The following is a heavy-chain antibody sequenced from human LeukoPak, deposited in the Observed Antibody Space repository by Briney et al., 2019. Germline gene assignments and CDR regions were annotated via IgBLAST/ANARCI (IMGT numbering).Heavy chain of an antibody. J-gene: IGHJ5*02. D-gene: IGHD2-2*01. CDR1: GESFYGYY. CDR2: FYHSGST. CDR3: SRSGYCSSTSCPS. V-gene: IGHV4-34*01. Sequence: SEALSLTCALYGESFYGYYWSWIPQPPGKGLEWIGEFYHSGSTNYNPSLKSRVTLSLDTSQNQLSLTLSSVTAADTAVCYCSRSGYCSSTSCPSWGEGTLVTVSS.